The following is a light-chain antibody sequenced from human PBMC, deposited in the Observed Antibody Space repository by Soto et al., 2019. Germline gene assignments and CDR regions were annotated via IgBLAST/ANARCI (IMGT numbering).Light chain of an antibody. CDR2: GAS. Sequence: ESVLTQSPGTLSLSPGERATLSCRASQSVSSSFLAWYQLKPGQAPSLLNYGASSRATGIPDRFSGSGSGTDFTLTISRLEPEDFAVYYCQQYDSSPWTFGQGTKVEMK. CDR1: QSVSSSF. CDR3: QQYDSSPWT. V-gene: IGKV3-20*01. J-gene: IGKJ1*01.